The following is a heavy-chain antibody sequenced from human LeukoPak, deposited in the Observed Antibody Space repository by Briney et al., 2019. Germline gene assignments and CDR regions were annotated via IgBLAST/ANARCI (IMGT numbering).Heavy chain of an antibody. CDR3: VRDRELNY. CDR1: GGSISIYY. V-gene: IGHV4-59*01. J-gene: IGHJ4*02. Sequence: SEALSLTCTVSGGSISIYYWSWIRQPPGKGLEWLGYTYNSGSTLYNPSLKSRVTISVDTSRNEFSLRLTSVTAADAAVYYCVRDRELNYWGQGTLVTVSS. D-gene: IGHD3-10*01. CDR2: TYNSGST.